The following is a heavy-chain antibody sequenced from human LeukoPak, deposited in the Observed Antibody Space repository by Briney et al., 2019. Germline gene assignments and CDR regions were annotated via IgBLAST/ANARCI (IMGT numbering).Heavy chain of an antibody. CDR3: ASFTMVRGLDY. Sequence: SVKVSCKASGGTFSSYAISWVRQAPGQGLEWMGRIIPILGIANYAQKFQGRVTITADKSTSTAYMELSSLRSEDTAVYYCASFTMVRGLDYWGQGTLVTVSS. D-gene: IGHD3-10*01. CDR2: IIPILGIA. J-gene: IGHJ4*02. CDR1: GGTFSSYA. V-gene: IGHV1-69*04.